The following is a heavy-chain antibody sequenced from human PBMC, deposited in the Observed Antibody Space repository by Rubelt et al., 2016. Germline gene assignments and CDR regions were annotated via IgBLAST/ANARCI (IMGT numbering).Heavy chain of an antibody. J-gene: IGHJ4*02. V-gene: IGHV1-18*01. CDR3: ARATRSGSSSNFDY. CDR1: GYTFTSYG. CDR2: ISAYNGNT. Sequence: QVQLVQSGAEVKKPGASVKVSCKASGYTFTSYGISWVRQAPGQGLEWMGWISAYNGNTNYAPKVQGRVTLTTDTSTSTGYMGLRSLRSDDTAVYYCARATRSGSSSNFDYWGQGTLVTVSA. D-gene: IGHD6-13*01.